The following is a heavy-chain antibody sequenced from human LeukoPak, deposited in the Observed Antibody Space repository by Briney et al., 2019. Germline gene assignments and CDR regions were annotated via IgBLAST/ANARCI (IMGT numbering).Heavy chain of an antibody. CDR3: ARHVAGFVMNFQH. D-gene: IGHD6-19*01. J-gene: IGHJ1*01. V-gene: IGHV4-59*08. CDR2: IYYSGST. CDR1: GGSISSYY. Sequence: SETLSLTCTVPGGSISSYYWSWIRQPPGKGLEWIGYIYYSGSTNYNPSLKSRVTISVDTSKNQFSLKLSSVTAADTAVYYCARHVAGFVMNFQHWGEGTLVTVSS.